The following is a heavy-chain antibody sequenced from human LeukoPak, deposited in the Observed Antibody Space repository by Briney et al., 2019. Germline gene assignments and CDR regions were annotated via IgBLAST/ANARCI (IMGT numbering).Heavy chain of an antibody. D-gene: IGHD6-19*01. CDR1: GFTFGDYA. CDR2: ISSSGSTI. V-gene: IGHV3-11*01. Sequence: GGSLRLSCTASGFTFGDYAMSWFRQAPGKGLEWVSYISSSGSTIYYADSVKGRFTISRDNAKNSLYLQMNSLRAEDTAVYYCARHWLVTSSDYWGQGTLVTVSS. J-gene: IGHJ4*02. CDR3: ARHWLVTSSDY.